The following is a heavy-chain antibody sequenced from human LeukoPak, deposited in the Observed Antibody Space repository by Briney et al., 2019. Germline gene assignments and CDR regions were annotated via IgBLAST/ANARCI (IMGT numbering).Heavy chain of an antibody. CDR2: ISSSVSTI. J-gene: IGHJ4*02. Sequence: GGSLRLSCAASGFTFSSYEMNWVRQAPGKGLEGVSYISSSVSTIYYADSVKGRFTISRDNAKNSLYLQMNSLRAEDTAVYYCARSRDGYNYGFDYWGQGTLVTVSS. CDR3: ARSRDGYNYGFDY. D-gene: IGHD5-24*01. CDR1: GFTFSSYE. V-gene: IGHV3-48*03.